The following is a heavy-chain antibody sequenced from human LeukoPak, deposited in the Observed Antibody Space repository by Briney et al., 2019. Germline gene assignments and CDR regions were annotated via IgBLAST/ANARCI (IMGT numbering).Heavy chain of an antibody. J-gene: IGHJ4*02. Sequence: PGGSLRLSCSASGFSFSTYSMHWVRQAPGGGLEDVSGINYNGGSTNYADTVKGRFTISRDNSKNTLYLQMNRLRAEDTAVYYCVTYSGYDPGRYWGQGTLVTVSS. CDR2: INYNGGST. V-gene: IGHV3-64D*06. CDR1: GFSFSTYS. D-gene: IGHD5-12*01. CDR3: VTYSGYDPGRY.